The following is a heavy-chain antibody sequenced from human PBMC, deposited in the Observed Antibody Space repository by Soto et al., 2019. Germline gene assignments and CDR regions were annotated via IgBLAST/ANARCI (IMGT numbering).Heavy chain of an antibody. Sequence: KSGGSLRLSCAASGFTFSSYSMNWVRQAPGRGLEWVSSISSSSSYIYYADSVKGRFTISRDNAKNSLYLQMNSLRAEDTAVYYCARDTYYDSSGYQYPDFDYWGQGTLVTVSS. CDR2: ISSSSSYI. V-gene: IGHV3-21*01. CDR1: GFTFSSYS. J-gene: IGHJ4*02. D-gene: IGHD3-22*01. CDR3: ARDTYYDSSGYQYPDFDY.